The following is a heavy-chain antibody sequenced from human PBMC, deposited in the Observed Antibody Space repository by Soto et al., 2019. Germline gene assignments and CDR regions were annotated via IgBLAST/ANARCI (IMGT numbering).Heavy chain of an antibody. V-gene: IGHV3-11*01. Sequence: GGSLRLSCAASGFTFSDYYMSWIRQAPGKGLEWVSYISSSGSTIYYADSVKGRFTISRDNAKNSLYLQMNSLRAEDTAVYYCARNSTTVLAARPKKNWFDPWGQGTLVTVSS. D-gene: IGHD6-6*01. CDR3: ARNSTTVLAARPKKNWFDP. CDR1: GFTFSDYY. CDR2: ISSSGSTI. J-gene: IGHJ5*02.